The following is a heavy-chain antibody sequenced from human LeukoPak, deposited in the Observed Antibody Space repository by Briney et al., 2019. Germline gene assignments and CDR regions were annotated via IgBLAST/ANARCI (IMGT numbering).Heavy chain of an antibody. D-gene: IGHD6-19*01. V-gene: IGHV3-53*01. J-gene: IGHJ4*02. CDR3: ARGGWGTYDPGNLDF. CDR1: GFTVSSNY. Sequence: GGSLRLSCAASGFTVSSNYMSWVRQAPGKGLEWVSVIYSGGSTYYADSVKGRFTISRDISKNTLYLQINSLRAEDTALYYCARGGWGTYDPGNLDFWGQGTLVSVSS. CDR2: IYSGGST.